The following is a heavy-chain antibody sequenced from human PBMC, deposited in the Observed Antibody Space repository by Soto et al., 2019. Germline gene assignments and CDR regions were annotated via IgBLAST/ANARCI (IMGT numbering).Heavy chain of an antibody. Sequence: SLTCTVSGGSISSGDYYWSWIRQPPGKGLEWIGYIYYSGSTYYNPSLKSRVTISVDTSKNQFSLKLSSVTAADTAVYYCARGGITGTGGAFDIWGQGTMVTV. D-gene: IGHD1-7*01. CDR1: GGSISSGDYY. J-gene: IGHJ3*02. CDR2: IYYSGST. V-gene: IGHV4-30-4*01. CDR3: ARGGITGTGGAFDI.